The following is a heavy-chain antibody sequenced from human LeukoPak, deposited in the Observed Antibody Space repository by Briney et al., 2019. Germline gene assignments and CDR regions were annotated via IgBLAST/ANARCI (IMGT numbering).Heavy chain of an antibody. Sequence: GGSLRLSCAASGFTFSSYAMSWVRQAPGKGLEWVSAISGSGGSTYYADSVKGRFTISRDNSKNTLYLQMNSLRAEDTAVYYCAKDHGNIRLCGGDCYLWGQGTLVTVSS. CDR3: AKDHGNIRLCGGDCYL. J-gene: IGHJ4*02. CDR2: ISGSGGST. D-gene: IGHD2-21*02. CDR1: GFTFSSYA. V-gene: IGHV3-23*01.